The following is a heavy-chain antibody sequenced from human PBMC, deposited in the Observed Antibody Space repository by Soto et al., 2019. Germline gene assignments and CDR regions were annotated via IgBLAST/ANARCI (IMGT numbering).Heavy chain of an antibody. CDR3: AKDAYNAAFDV. CDR1: GFSFNIFG. CDR2: ISKNGDNQ. Sequence: GSLRLSCATSGFSFNIFGMHWVRQAPGKALEWVGLISKNGDNQYYGDSAKGRFIISRDNPKNSLYLQLHSLRPDDTAVYYCAKDAYNAAFDVWGQGTVVTVSS. V-gene: IGHV3-30*18. D-gene: IGHD1-1*01. J-gene: IGHJ3*01.